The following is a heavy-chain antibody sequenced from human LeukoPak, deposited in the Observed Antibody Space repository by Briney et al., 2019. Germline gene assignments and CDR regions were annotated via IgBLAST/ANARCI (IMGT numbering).Heavy chain of an antibody. D-gene: IGHD3-9*01. CDR2: IKQDGSEK. CDR3: ARDTPAGAELRYFDWLLMGVDY. J-gene: IGHJ4*02. CDR1: GXTFSSYW. Sequence: GGSLRLSCAASGXTFSSYWMSWVRQAPGKGLEWVANIKQDGSEKYYVDSVKGRFTISRDNAKNSLYLQMNSLRAEDTAVYYCARDTPAGAELRYFDWLLMGVDYWGQGTLVTVSS. V-gene: IGHV3-7*04.